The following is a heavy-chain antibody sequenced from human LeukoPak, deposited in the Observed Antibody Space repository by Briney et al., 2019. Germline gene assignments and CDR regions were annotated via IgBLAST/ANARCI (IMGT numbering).Heavy chain of an antibody. CDR3: ARQKYYDTSGYAIDY. CDR1: GGSISSSNYY. CDR2: ICYSGTT. D-gene: IGHD3-22*01. Sequence: SETLSLTCTVSGGSISSSNYYWGWIRQPPGKGLECVGSICYSGTTYYNPALKSRVTISVDTSKNQFSLNLSSVTAADTAVYYCARQKYYDTSGYAIDYWGQGTLVTVSS. V-gene: IGHV4-39*01. J-gene: IGHJ4*02.